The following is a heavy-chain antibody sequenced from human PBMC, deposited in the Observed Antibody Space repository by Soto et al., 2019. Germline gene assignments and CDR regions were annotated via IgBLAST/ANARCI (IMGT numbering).Heavy chain of an antibody. D-gene: IGHD5-12*01. CDR2: INHSGST. CDR1: GGSFSGYY. J-gene: IGHJ4*02. CDR3: ARLRGSRDGYNSRTIDY. Sequence: PSETLSLTCAVYGGSFSGYYWSWIRQPPGKGLEWIGEINHSGSTNYNPSLKSRVTISVDTSKNQFSLKLSSVTAADTAVYYCARLRGSRDGYNSRTIDYWGQGTLVTVS. V-gene: IGHV4-34*01.